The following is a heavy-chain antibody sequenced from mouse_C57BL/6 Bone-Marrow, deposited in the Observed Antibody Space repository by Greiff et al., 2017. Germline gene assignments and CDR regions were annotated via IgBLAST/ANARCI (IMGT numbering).Heavy chain of an antibody. CDR1: GFTFSDYG. V-gene: IGHV5-15*01. J-gene: IGHJ1*03. Sequence: EVKLVESGGGLVQPGGSLKLSCAASGFTFSDYGMAWVRQAPRKGPEWVAFISHLACSIYYADTVTGRFTITRENAKNTRYLEMSRLRSEDTAMYYCARRGYDGYWYFDVWGTGTTVTVSA. CDR2: ISHLACSI. D-gene: IGHD2-3*01. CDR3: ARRGYDGYWYFDV.